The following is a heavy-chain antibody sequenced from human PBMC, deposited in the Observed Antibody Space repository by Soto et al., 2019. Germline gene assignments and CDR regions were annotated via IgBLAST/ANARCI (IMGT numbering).Heavy chain of an antibody. CDR3: AKKDHNWNYADY. CDR1: GFTFSSYG. V-gene: IGHV3-30*18. CDR2: ISYDGSNK. D-gene: IGHD1-20*01. Sequence: GGSLRLSCAASGFTFSSYGMHWVRQAPGKGLEWVAVISYDGSNKYYADSVKGRFTISRDNSKNTLYLQMNSLRAEDTAVYYCAKKDHNWNYADYWGQGTMVTVSS. J-gene: IGHJ4*02.